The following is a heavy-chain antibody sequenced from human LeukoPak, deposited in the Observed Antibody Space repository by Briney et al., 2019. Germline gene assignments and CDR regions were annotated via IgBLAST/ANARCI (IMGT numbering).Heavy chain of an antibody. CDR2: IYHSGST. CDR1: GGSISSGGYS. J-gene: IGHJ5*02. CDR3: ARVSGDYVWFDP. V-gene: IGHV4-30-2*01. D-gene: IGHD4-17*01. Sequence: SETLSLACAVSGGSISSGGYSWSWIRQPPGKGLEWIGYIYHSGSTYYNPSLKSRVTISVDRSKNQFSLKLSSVTAADTAVYYCARVSGDYVWFDPWGQGTLVTVSS.